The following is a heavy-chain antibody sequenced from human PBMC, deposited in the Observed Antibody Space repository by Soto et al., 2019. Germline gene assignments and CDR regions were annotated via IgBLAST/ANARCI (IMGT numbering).Heavy chain of an antibody. CDR2: VYYSGST. D-gene: IGHD1-1*01. CDR1: CDSVSIGDYY. Sequence: SETLYLTCTVSCDSVSIGDYYWTWIRQPPGKGLQWIGYVYYSGSTDYNPSLKSRVTISVDTSKNQFSLKLTSVTVADTAVYYCARERTGDPTFFDEWGQGTLVTVS. CDR3: ARERTGDPTFFDE. J-gene: IGHJ4*02. V-gene: IGHV4-61*08.